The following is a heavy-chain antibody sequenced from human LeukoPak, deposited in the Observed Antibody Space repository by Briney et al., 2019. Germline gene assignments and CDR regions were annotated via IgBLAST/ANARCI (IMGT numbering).Heavy chain of an antibody. CDR3: ARGPSSLAYFDS. Sequence: GESLKISCKASGYTFTNYWIAWVRQMPGKGLEWMGIFHPDDSETTYSPSIEGHFTISADKSISTAYLQWRSLKASDTAIYYCARGPSSLAYFDSWGQGTLVTVSS. J-gene: IGHJ4*02. D-gene: IGHD6-13*01. CDR1: GYTFTNYW. CDR2: FHPDDSET. V-gene: IGHV5-51*01.